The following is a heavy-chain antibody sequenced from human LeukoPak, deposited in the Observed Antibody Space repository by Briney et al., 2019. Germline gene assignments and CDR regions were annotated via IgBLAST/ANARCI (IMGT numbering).Heavy chain of an antibody. J-gene: IGHJ4*02. CDR1: GYTFASYG. CDR3: AKCVSAYWSEN. V-gene: IGHV1-18*01. D-gene: IGHD3-3*01. CDR2: ISAYNGNT. Sequence: GASVKVSCKASGYTFASYGISWVRQAPGQGREWMGWISAYNGNTNYAQKFQGRLTMTTDTSTSTAYMELKSLRSNDTAVYYCAKCVSAYWSENWGQGTLVTVS.